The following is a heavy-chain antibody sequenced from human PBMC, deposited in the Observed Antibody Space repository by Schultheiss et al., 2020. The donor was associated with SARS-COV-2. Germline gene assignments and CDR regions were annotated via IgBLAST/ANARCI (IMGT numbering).Heavy chain of an antibody. J-gene: IGHJ3*02. CDR2: MNPNSGNT. V-gene: IGHV1-8*01. Sequence: ASVKVSCKASGYTFTNYDINWVRQATGQGLEWMGWMNPNSGNTGYAQKFQGRVTMTRDTSRSTVYVELSSLRSEDTAVYYCARDLDGATVAFDIWGQGTMVTVSS. CDR1: GYTFTNYD. D-gene: IGHD1-26*01. CDR3: ARDLDGATVAFDI.